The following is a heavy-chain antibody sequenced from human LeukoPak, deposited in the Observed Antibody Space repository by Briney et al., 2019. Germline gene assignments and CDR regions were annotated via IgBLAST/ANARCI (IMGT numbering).Heavy chain of an antibody. CDR3: ARTYSSSWSYCDS. CDR2: MNPNSGNT. V-gene: IGHV1-8*02. CDR1: GGTFSSYA. J-gene: IGHJ4*02. Sequence: ASVKVSCKASGGTFSSYAISWVRQATGQGLEWMGWMNPNSGNTGYAQKFQGRVTMTRNTSISTAYMELSSLRSEDTAVYYCARTYSSSWSYCDSWGQGTLVTVSS. D-gene: IGHD6-13*01.